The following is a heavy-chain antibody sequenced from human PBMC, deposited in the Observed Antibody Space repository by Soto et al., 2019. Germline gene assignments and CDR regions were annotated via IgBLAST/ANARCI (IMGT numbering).Heavy chain of an antibody. J-gene: IGHJ4*02. D-gene: IGHD3-16*01. CDR1: GGSISSYY. CDR3: ARDRRGYYFDY. Sequence: PSETLSLTCTVSGGSISSYYWSWVRQPAGKGLEWIGGIYTSGSTNYNPSRKSGGTMSVDTAKNQFSLKLSAVTAADTAVYYCARDRRGYYFDYWGQGTLVTVSS. V-gene: IGHV4-4*07. CDR2: IYTSGST.